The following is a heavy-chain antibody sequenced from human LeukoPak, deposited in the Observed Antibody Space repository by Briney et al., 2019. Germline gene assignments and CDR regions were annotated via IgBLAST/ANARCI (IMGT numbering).Heavy chain of an antibody. CDR2: ISYDGSNK. V-gene: IGHV3-30*03. Sequence: GRSLRLSCAAPGFTFSTYGMHWVRQAPGKGLEWVAVISYDGSNKYYADSVKGRFTISRDNSKNTLYLQMNSLRAEDTAVYYCARNSREHSSGWYDWFDPWGQGTLVTVSS. CDR1: GFTFSTYG. D-gene: IGHD6-19*01. J-gene: IGHJ5*02. CDR3: ARNSREHSSGWYDWFDP.